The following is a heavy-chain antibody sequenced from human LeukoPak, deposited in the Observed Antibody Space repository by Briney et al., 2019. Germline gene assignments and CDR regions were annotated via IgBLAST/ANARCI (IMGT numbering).Heavy chain of an antibody. D-gene: IGHD4-17*01. CDR3: ARSYGDYVAPDY. Sequence: ASVKVSCKAPGYTFTSYYMHWVRQAPGQGLEWMGIINPSGGSTSYAQKFQGRVTMTRDTSTSTVYMELSSLRSEDTAVYYCARSYGDYVAPDYWGQGTLVTVSS. V-gene: IGHV1-46*01. CDR2: INPSGGST. J-gene: IGHJ4*02. CDR1: GYTFTSYY.